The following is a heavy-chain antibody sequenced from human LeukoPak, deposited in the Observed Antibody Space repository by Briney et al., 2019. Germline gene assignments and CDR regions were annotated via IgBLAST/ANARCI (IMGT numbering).Heavy chain of an antibody. V-gene: IGHV3-23*01. D-gene: IGHD5-24*01. Sequence: GGSLRLSCAASGFTFSSYAMSWFRQAPGKGLEWVSAISGSGGSTYYADSVKGRFTISRDNSKNTLYLQMNSLRAEDTAVYYCAKFERWLQWNPFDYWGQGTLVTVSS. CDR1: GFTFSSYA. J-gene: IGHJ4*02. CDR3: AKFERWLQWNPFDY. CDR2: ISGSGGST.